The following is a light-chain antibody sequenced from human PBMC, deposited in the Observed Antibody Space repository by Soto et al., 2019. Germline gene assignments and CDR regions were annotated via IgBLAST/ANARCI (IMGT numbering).Light chain of an antibody. CDR3: QSYDISLSGPWV. V-gene: IGLV1-40*01. CDR1: SSDIGANYD. CDR2: GDN. Sequence: QLVLTQPPSVSGAPGQRVTISCTGSSSDIGANYDVHWYQQFPGTAPKLLIYGDNRRPSGVPDRFSVSRSGSSASLAITGLQAEDEADYYCQSYDISLSGPWVFGGGTKVTVL. J-gene: IGLJ3*02.